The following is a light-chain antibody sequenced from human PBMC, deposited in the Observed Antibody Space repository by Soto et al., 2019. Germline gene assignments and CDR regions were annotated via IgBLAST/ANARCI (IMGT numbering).Light chain of an antibody. CDR3: QQYGSSLFT. CDR1: QSVSSKY. CDR2: GTS. J-gene: IGKJ3*01. Sequence: EIVLTQSPGTLSLSPGERATLSCRASQSVSSKYLAWYQQKPGQAPRVLIYGTSIRASGVPERFSGGESGTDFTLTITRLEPEDFALYYCQQYGSSLFTFGPGTKVDFK. V-gene: IGKV3-20*01.